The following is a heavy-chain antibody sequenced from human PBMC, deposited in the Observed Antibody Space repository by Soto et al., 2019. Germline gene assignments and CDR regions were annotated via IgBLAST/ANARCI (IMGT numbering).Heavy chain of an antibody. V-gene: IGHV4-34*01. D-gene: IGHD2-2*01. Sequence: PSETLSLTCAVYGGSFSGYYWSWIRQPPGKGLEWIGEINHSGSTNYNPSLKSRVTISVDTSKNQFSLKLSSVTAEDTAVYYCARGQYCSSTSCLIGAFDIWGQGTMVTVSS. CDR1: GGSFSGYY. CDR3: ARGQYCSSTSCLIGAFDI. CDR2: INHSGST. J-gene: IGHJ3*02.